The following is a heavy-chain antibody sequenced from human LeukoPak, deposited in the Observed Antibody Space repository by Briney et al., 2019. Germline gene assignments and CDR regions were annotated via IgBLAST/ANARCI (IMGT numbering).Heavy chain of an antibody. CDR1: GFTFSSFW. CDR3: ARDPYYDFWSGYSDPTGD. V-gene: IGHV3-7*01. J-gene: IGHJ4*02. Sequence: PGGSLRLSCAASGFTFSSFWMSWVRQAPGKGLEWVANIKQDGSEKYYVDSVKGRFAISRDNAKNSLYLQMSSLRDDDTAVYYCARDPYYDFWSGYSDPTGDWGQGTLVTVSS. CDR2: IKQDGSEK. D-gene: IGHD3-3*01.